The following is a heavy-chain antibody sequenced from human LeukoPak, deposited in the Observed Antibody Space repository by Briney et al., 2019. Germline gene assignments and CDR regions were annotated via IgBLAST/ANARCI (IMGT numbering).Heavy chain of an antibody. V-gene: IGHV4-39*07. CDR2: IYYSGST. Sequence: SETLSLTCTVSGGSVSRSPYYWGWIRQPPGKGLEWIGTIYYSGSTYYNPSLKSRVTISVDTSKNQFSLKLSSVTAADTAVYYCVLSSSWYQHWGQGTLVTVSS. D-gene: IGHD6-13*01. CDR1: GGSVSRSPYY. CDR3: VLSSSWYQH. J-gene: IGHJ1*01.